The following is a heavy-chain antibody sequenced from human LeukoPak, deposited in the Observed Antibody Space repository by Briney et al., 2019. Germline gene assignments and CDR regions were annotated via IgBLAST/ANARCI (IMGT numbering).Heavy chain of an antibody. CDR1: GGSISSYY. J-gene: IGHJ5*02. D-gene: IGHD6-25*01. V-gene: IGHV4-59*08. Sequence: PSGTLSLTCTVSGGSISSYYWSWIRQPPGKGLKWIGYIYYSGSTNYNPSLKCRVTISVDPSKNQCSLKLSSVTASDTAVYYCARAGISSRSGWFDPWGQGTLVTVSS. CDR3: ARAGISSRSGWFDP. CDR2: IYYSGST.